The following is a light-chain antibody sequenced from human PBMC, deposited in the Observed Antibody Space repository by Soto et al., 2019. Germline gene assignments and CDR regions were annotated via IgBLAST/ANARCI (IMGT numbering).Light chain of an antibody. CDR1: QSVSSN. V-gene: IGKV3-20*01. Sequence: IVMTQSPATLSVSPGERATLSCRASQSVSSNLAWYQQKPGQAPRLLLYGASIRATGIPDRFSGSGSGTDFTLTISRLEHADFAVYYWQYYGRSSTFGQGTKVDI. CDR2: GAS. J-gene: IGKJ1*01. CDR3: QYYGRSST.